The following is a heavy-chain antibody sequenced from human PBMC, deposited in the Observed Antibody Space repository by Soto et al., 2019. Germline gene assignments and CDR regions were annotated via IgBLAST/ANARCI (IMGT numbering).Heavy chain of an antibody. J-gene: IGHJ5*02. CDR1: GFSLRTSGVG. D-gene: IGHD5-12*01. Sequence: QITLKESGPTVVKPTQTLTLTCTFSGFSLRTSGVGVGWIRQSPVKALEWLALIYWDDDKRYSPSLKSRLTITKDTSKNQVVLTMTNMDSVDTATYYCAHTNVATEGLNWFDPWGQGTLVTVSS. CDR2: IYWDDDK. CDR3: AHTNVATEGLNWFDP. V-gene: IGHV2-5*02.